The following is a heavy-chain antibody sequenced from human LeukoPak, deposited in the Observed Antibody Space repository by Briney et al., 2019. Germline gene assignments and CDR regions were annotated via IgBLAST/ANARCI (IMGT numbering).Heavy chain of an antibody. Sequence: ASVKVSCKASGYTFTSYAMNWVRQAPGQGLEWMGWVNTNTGNPTYAQGFTGRFVFSSDTSVSTAYLQIGSLKAEDTAVYYCVTNFDSSGYFGYWGQGTLVTVSS. CDR3: VTNFDSSGYFGY. CDR1: GYTFTSYA. V-gene: IGHV7-4-1*01. J-gene: IGHJ4*02. CDR2: VNTNTGNP. D-gene: IGHD3-22*01.